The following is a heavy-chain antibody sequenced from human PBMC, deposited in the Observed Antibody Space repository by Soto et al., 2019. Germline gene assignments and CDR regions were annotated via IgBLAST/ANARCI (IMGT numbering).Heavy chain of an antibody. V-gene: IGHV3-30-3*01. J-gene: IGHJ4*02. D-gene: IGHD2-8*01. Sequence: QVQLVESGGGVVQPGRSLRLSCAASGFTFSSYAMHWVRQAPGKGLEWVAVISYDGSNNYYADSVKGRFTISRHNSKNPQYLQMNSLRAEDTAVYYCAREEGKYGDYWGQGTLVTASS. CDR3: AREEGKYGDY. CDR2: ISYDGSNN. CDR1: GFTFSSYA.